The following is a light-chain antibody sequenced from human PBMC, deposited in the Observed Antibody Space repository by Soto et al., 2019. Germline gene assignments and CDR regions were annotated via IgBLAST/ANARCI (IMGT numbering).Light chain of an antibody. CDR2: AAS. CDR3: RT. Sequence: DIQMTQSPYSLSASVGDRITITCRASQGISNYLAWYQQKPGKVPKLLIYAASTLQSGVPSLFSGSGSGTDFTLTISSLQPEDVETYYCRTFGPGTKVDIK. CDR1: QGISNY. V-gene: IGKV1-27*01. J-gene: IGKJ3*01.